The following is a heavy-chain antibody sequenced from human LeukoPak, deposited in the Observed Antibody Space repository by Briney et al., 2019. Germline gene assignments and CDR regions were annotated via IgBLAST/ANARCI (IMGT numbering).Heavy chain of an antibody. CDR1: GFSLTTRGVG. D-gene: IGHD4-11*01. CDR3: AHNGVTTVTDV. V-gene: IGHV2-5*02. CDR2: IYWDDDK. Sequence: SGPTLVHPPQTLTLTCTFSGFSLTTRGVGVGWIRQPPGKALEWLALIYWDDDKRYSPSLKSRLTITKDTSKNQVVLTMTNMDPVDTATYYCAHNGVTTVTDVWGKGTTVTVSS. J-gene: IGHJ6*04.